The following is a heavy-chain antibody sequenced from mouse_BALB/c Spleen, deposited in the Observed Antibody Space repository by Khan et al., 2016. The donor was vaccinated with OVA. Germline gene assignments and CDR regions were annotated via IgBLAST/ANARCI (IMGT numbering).Heavy chain of an antibody. J-gene: IGHJ4*01. D-gene: IGHD2-10*02. Sequence: QVQLQQSGAELARPGASVKMSCKASDYTFTSYTMHWVKQRPGQGLEWIGYINPSSGYTNYNQKFKDKATLTADRSSSTAYMQLTSLTSEDSAVYYCTRKYGNYAAMDYWGQGTSVTVSS. CDR3: TRKYGNYAAMDY. V-gene: IGHV1-4*01. CDR1: DYTFTSYT. CDR2: INPSSGYT.